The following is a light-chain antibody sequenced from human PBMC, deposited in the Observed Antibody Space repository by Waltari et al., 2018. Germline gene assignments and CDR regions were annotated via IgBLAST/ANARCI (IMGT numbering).Light chain of an antibody. CDR3: AAWDDSLNGRWV. CDR2: GSD. V-gene: IGLV1-44*01. CDR1: ASNIGNNL. J-gene: IGLJ3*02. Sequence: QSVLTQPPSVSGTPGQRVTISCSGSASNIGNNLVNWYQQFPGKAPKLLIYGSDQRPSGAPDRFSGSKSGTSASRAISVLQSEDEADYYCAAWDDSLNGRWVFGGGTKVTVL.